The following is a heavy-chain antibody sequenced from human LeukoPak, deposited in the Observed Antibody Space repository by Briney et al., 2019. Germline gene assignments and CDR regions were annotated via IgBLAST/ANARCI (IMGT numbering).Heavy chain of an antibody. D-gene: IGHD3-22*01. CDR1: GFTFSSYA. CDR2: ISYDGSNK. J-gene: IGHJ4*02. Sequence: GGSLRLSCSASGFTFSSYAMHWVRQAPGKGLEWVAVISYDGSNKYYADSVKGRFTISRDNSKNTLYLKMNSLRAEDTAVYYCAGNTYYYDSSGLNWGEGTLVTVSS. CDR3: AGNTYYYDSSGLN. V-gene: IGHV3-30-3*01.